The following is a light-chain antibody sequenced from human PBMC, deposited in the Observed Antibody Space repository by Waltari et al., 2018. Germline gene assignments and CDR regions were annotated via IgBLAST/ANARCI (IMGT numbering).Light chain of an antibody. J-gene: IGLJ1*01. CDR2: EVA. CDR3: CSYAGGGTYV. V-gene: IGLV2-23*02. Sequence: QSALTQPASVSRSPGQSITISCTGTSSDVEQYNLFSWYQPHPDKAPKLMIYEVAKRPSGVSNRFSGSKSGNTASLTISGLQAEDEADYYCCSYAGGGTYVFGRGTKVTVL. CDR1: SSDVEQYNL.